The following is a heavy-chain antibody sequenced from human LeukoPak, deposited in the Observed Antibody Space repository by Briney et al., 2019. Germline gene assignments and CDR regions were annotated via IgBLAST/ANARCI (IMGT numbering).Heavy chain of an antibody. V-gene: IGHV4-39*01. D-gene: IGHD6-6*01. CDR2: IYYSGST. CDR1: GGSISSSTYY. Sequence: SETLSLTCTVSGGSISSSTYYWDWIRQPPGKGLEWIGNIYYSGSTYYNPSLKSRVTISTDTSKNQFSLKLSSVTAADTAVYYCARQGEYTTSLGRKQFDYWGQGALVTVSS. J-gene: IGHJ4*02. CDR3: ARQGEYTTSLGRKQFDY.